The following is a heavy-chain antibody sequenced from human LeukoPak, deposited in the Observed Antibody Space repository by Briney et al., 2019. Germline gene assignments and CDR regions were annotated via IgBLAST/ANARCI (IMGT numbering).Heavy chain of an antibody. CDR1: GYTFTSYS. CDR3: ARNSLIATPYYFDY. J-gene: IGHJ4*02. D-gene: IGHD3-10*01. V-gene: IGHV1-18*01. Sequence: ASVEVSCKASGYTFTSYSINWVRQAPGQGLEWMGWISAYNGNTNYAQKLQDRVTMTTDTSTSTAYMEVRSLRSDDTAVYYCARNSLIATPYYFDYWGQGTLVTVSS. CDR2: ISAYNGNT.